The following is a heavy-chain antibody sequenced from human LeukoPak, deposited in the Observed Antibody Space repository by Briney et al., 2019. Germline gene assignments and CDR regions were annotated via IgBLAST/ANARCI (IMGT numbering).Heavy chain of an antibody. J-gene: IGHJ4*02. CDR3: ARDLGVGELPDY. Sequence: GGSLRLSCAASGFTFSSYSMNWVRQAPGKGLEWVSYISSSSNTIYYADSVKGRFTISRDNAKNSLYLQMNSLRAEDTAVYYCARDLGVGELPDYWGQGTLVTVSS. D-gene: IGHD1-7*01. V-gene: IGHV3-48*04. CDR2: ISSSSNTI. CDR1: GFTFSSYS.